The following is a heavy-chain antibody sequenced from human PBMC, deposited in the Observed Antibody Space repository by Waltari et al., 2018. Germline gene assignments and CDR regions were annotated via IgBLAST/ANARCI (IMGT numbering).Heavy chain of an antibody. CDR1: GFTFASSA. J-gene: IGHJ3*02. V-gene: IGHV3-23*01. Sequence: EVQLLESGGNLVQPGGSLRLSCAASGFTFASSAMSWVRQDPGKGLEWVSSISGIGGSTYYADSVQGRFTISRDNSKNTLYLQMYSLSADDTAVYYCAKGAPYCGGDCYSQAFDIWGQGTMVTVSS. CDR2: ISGIGGST. CDR3: AKGAPYCGGDCYSQAFDI. D-gene: IGHD2-21*01.